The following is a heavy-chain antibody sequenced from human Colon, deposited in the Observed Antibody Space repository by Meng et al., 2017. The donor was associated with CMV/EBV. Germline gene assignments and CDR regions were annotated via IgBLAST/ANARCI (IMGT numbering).Heavy chain of an antibody. V-gene: IGHV3-30*04. CDR1: GFTFGDET. J-gene: IGHJ4*02. D-gene: IGHD1-7*01. CDR3: ARDPLQLGVNDSFDY. CDR2: ISHDGRNQ. Sequence: GGSLRLSCITSGFTFGDETMSWVRQAPGKGLEWVALISHDGRNQFYADSVKGRVKGRFTISRDNSKSTLYLQINSLRAEDTAVYYCARDPLQLGVNDSFDYWGQGTLVTVSS.